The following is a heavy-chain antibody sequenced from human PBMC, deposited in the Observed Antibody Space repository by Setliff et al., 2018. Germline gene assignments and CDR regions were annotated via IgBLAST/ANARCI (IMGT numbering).Heavy chain of an antibody. CDR1: DVSISDTTYY. D-gene: IGHD3-10*01. J-gene: IGHJ3*02. Sequence: SETLSLTCSVSDVSISDTTYYWAWVRQPPGKGLEWIGTVSFFGASYSNPSLRSRLTISLDKSGNRFSLNLTSVTAADTAVYYCARDLNRWVGEFAFDIWGQGTMVTVSS. V-gene: IGHV4-39*07. CDR2: VSFFGAS. CDR3: ARDLNRWVGEFAFDI.